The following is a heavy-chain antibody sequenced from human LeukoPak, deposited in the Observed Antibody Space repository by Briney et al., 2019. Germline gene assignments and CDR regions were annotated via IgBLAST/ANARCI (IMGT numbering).Heavy chain of an antibody. V-gene: IGHV3-15*01. D-gene: IGHD5-12*01. CDR3: IWMATIFTVDY. Sequence: NPGGSLRLSCVLSGLTFSDAWMSWVRQAPGKGLEWVGRIRNDRITDYAAPVQGRFSISRDNSKNTFYLQMNSLRTEDTGMYFCIWMATIFTVDYWGQGTLVTVSS. CDR1: GLTFSDAW. CDR2: IRNDRIT. J-gene: IGHJ4*02.